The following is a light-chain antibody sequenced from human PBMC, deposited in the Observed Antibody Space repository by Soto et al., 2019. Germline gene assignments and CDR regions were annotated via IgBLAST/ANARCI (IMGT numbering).Light chain of an antibody. CDR1: QSISSY. CDR2: AAS. V-gene: IGKV1-39*01. CDR3: QQNYNAPWT. J-gene: IGKJ1*01. Sequence: DIQMTQSPSSLSASVGDRVTITCRASQSISSYLNWYQQKPGKAPNLLIYAASSLQSGVPSRFSGSGSGTDFTLTISSLQREDFATYYCQQNYNAPWTFGQGTKVDIK.